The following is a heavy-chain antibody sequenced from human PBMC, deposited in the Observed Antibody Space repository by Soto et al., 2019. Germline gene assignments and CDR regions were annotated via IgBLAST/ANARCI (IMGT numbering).Heavy chain of an antibody. CDR3: AREGRYSSGWSLPPVVDY. V-gene: IGHV1-46*01. CDR2: INPSGGST. Sequence: QVQLVQSGAEVKKPGASVKVSCKASGYTFTSYYMHWVRQAPGQGLEWMGIINPSGGSTSYAQTSQGRVNMTRDTSTSTVYMDRSSLRSEDTAVYYCAREGRYSSGWSLPPVVDYWGQGTLVTVSS. J-gene: IGHJ4*02. CDR1: GYTFTSYY. D-gene: IGHD6-19*01.